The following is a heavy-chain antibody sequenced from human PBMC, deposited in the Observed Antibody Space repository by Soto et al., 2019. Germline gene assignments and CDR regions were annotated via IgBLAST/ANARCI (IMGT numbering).Heavy chain of an antibody. Sequence: SETLSLTCTVSGGSISSGDYYWSWIRQPPGKGLEWIGYIYYSGSTYYNPSLKSRVTTSVDTSKNQFSLKLSSVTAADTAVYYCARVVIAAWDSLDYWGQGTLVTVSS. J-gene: IGHJ4*02. CDR1: GGSISSGDYY. V-gene: IGHV4-30-4*01. CDR2: IYYSGST. CDR3: ARVVIAAWDSLDY. D-gene: IGHD6-13*01.